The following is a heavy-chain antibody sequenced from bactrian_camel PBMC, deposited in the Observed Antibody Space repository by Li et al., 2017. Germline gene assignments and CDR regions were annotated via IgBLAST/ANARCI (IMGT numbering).Heavy chain of an antibody. Sequence: VQLVESGGGLVQPGGSLRLSCTASGLPFDDPNMGWYRQGPGDECELVSSISSDRSLYYADSVKGRFTISQDNAKNTVYLQMNMLKPEDTGVYVCAVMVGALPFGPMCRRWLGHWGQGTQVTVS. CDR1: GLPFDDPN. D-gene: IGHD5*01. CDR3: AVMVGALPFGPMCRRWLGH. CDR2: ISSDRSL. V-gene: IGHV3S61*01. J-gene: IGHJ4*01.